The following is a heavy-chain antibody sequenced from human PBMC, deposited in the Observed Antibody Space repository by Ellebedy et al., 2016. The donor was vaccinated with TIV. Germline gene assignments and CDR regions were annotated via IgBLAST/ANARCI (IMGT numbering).Heavy chain of an antibody. CDR2: VYYSERT. Sequence: MPSETLSLTCSVSGVSITNYYWTWIRQPPGKGLEWIGYVYYSERTNYSPSLESRVTISIDTSKNQFSLRLTSVTAADTAIYFCARDAIHGSGPRGFDIWGPGTMVTVSS. V-gene: IGHV4-59*01. CDR1: GVSITNYY. D-gene: IGHD3-10*01. J-gene: IGHJ3*02. CDR3: ARDAIHGSGPRGFDI.